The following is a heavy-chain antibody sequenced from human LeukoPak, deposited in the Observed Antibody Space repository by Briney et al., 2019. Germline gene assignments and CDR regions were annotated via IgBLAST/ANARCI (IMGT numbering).Heavy chain of an antibody. Sequence: GGSLRLACAASGFNFNNYWMHWVRQTPGKGPEGVSRINSDGSTTTYADSVKGRFTISRDNTKNMLYLQMNSLTAEDTAMYYCASLSQYPSAWFDPWGQGTLVTVSS. CDR3: ASLSQYPSAWFDP. V-gene: IGHV3-74*01. D-gene: IGHD2/OR15-2a*01. CDR1: GFNFNNYW. J-gene: IGHJ5*02. CDR2: INSDGSTT.